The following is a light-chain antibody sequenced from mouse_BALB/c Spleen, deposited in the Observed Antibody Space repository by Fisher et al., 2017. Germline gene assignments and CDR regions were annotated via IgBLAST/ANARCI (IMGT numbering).Light chain of an antibody. Sequence: IVLTQSPAIMSASPGEKVTISCSASSSVSYMYWYQQKPGSSPKPWIYRTSNLASGVPARFSGSGSGTSYSLTISSMEAEDAATYYCQQRSSYPFTFGSGTKLEIK. CDR1: SSVSY. CDR3: QQRSSYPFT. V-gene: IGKV4-61*01. CDR2: RTS. J-gene: IGKJ4*01.